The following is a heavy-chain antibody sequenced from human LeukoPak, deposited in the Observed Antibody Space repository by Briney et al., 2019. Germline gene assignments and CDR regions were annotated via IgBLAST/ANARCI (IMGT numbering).Heavy chain of an antibody. Sequence: SETLSLTCTVSGVSISSYYWSWIRQPPGKGLEWIGYIYYSGSTNYNPSLKSRVTISVDTSKNQFSLKLSSVTAADTAVYYCARTFGPWDTIDYWGQGTLVTVSS. D-gene: IGHD1-26*01. CDR1: GVSISSYY. V-gene: IGHV4-59*08. CDR2: IYYSGST. J-gene: IGHJ4*02. CDR3: ARTFGPWDTIDY.